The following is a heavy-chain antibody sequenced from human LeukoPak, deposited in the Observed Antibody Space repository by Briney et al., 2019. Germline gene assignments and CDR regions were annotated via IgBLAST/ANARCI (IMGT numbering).Heavy chain of an antibody. CDR3: ARLSGYDWESFYDY. CDR2: IYHRGNT. Sequence: PSETLSLTCAVSGGSISSSNWWNWVRQTPGKGLEWIGEIYHRGNTHYNPSLKSRVTMSVDTSTNQFSLRVNSVTAADTAVYYCARLSGYDWESFYDYWGQGTLVTVSS. J-gene: IGHJ4*02. CDR1: GGSISSSNW. D-gene: IGHD5-12*01. V-gene: IGHV4-4*02.